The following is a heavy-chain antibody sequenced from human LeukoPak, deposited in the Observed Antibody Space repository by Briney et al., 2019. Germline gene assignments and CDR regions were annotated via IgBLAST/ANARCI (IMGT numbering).Heavy chain of an antibody. V-gene: IGHV3-64D*06. CDR1: GSAFSAYA. CDR3: VPKGTEGY. Sequence: PGGSLRLSCSASGSAFSAYAMHWVRQAPGKGLQYVSAISPTGDSTYHADSVKGRFSISRDNSKNTLYLQVSSLRPEDTAVYYCVPKGTEGYWGQGTLVTVSS. J-gene: IGHJ4*02. CDR2: ISPTGDST.